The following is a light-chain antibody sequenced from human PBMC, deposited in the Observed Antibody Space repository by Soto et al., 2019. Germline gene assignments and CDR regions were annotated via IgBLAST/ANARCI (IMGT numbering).Light chain of an antibody. Sequence: EVVVTQSPATLSVSLGGRATLSCRASQSVRTNLAWYQQKPGQAPRLLIYAASTRATGIPARFSGSGSGTEFTLNITSLQSEDFAVYYCQQYNNWPSLTFGGGTKVEIK. CDR2: AAS. J-gene: IGKJ4*01. CDR3: QQYNNWPSLT. CDR1: QSVRTN. V-gene: IGKV3-15*01.